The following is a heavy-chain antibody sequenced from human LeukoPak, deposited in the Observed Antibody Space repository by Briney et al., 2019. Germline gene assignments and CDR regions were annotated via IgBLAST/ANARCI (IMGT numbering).Heavy chain of an antibody. V-gene: IGHV1-8*03. J-gene: IGHJ4*02. D-gene: IGHD6-19*01. CDR1: GYTFTTYD. CDR3: ARVAGSIDY. CDR2: MNPNSGYT. Sequence: ASVKVSCKASGYTFTTYDINWVRQATGQGLEWMGWMNPNSGYTGYAQKFQGRVTITRVTSISTAYMELSSLRSEDTAVYYCARVAGSIDYWGQGTLVTVSS.